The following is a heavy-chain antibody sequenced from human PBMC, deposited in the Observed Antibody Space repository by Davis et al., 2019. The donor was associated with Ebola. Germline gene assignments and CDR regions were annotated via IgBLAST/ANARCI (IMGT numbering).Heavy chain of an antibody. CDR1: GYTFTSYY. Sequence: ASVKVSCKASGYTFTSYYMHWVRQAPGQGLEWMGIINPSGGSTSYAQKFQGRVTMTRDTSTSTVYMELSSLRSEDTAVYYCAREVSGITMTRKYYFDYWGQGTLVTVSS. CDR2: INPSGGST. D-gene: IGHD3-22*01. V-gene: IGHV1-46*01. J-gene: IGHJ4*02. CDR3: AREVSGITMTRKYYFDY.